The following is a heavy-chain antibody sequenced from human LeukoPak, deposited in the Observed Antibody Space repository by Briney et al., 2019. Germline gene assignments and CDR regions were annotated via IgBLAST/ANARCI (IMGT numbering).Heavy chain of an antibody. Sequence: SETLSLTCTVSGXSISSSNYYWGWIRQPPGKGLEWIGSIYYSGITYYNPSLKSRVTISVDTSNNQFSLKLSSVTAADTAMYYCARLLIYCSSTSCHFDYWGQGTLVTVSS. J-gene: IGHJ4*02. CDR3: ARLLIYCSSTSCHFDY. CDR2: IYYSGIT. D-gene: IGHD2-2*01. V-gene: IGHV4-39*01. CDR1: GXSISSSNYY.